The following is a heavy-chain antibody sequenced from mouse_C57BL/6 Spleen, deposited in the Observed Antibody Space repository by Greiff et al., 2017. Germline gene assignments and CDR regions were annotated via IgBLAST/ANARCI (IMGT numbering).Heavy chain of an antibody. CDR3: ARAIYCGSTQFAY. D-gene: IGHD1-1*01. CDR1: GYAFSSSW. J-gene: IGHJ3*01. V-gene: IGHV1-82*01. CDR2: IYPDDGDT. Sequence: QVQLQQPGPELVKPGASVKISCKASGYAFSSSWMHWVKQRPGQGLAWIGRIYPDDGDTNYNGKFKGKATLTVAKSSSAAYMQLSSLTSEDSAVYCCARAIYCGSTQFAYWGQGTLVTVSA.